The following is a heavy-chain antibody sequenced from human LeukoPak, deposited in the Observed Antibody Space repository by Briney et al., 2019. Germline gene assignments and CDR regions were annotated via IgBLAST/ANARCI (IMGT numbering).Heavy chain of an antibody. V-gene: IGHV1-8*01. D-gene: IGHD3-3*01. J-gene: IGHJ4*02. CDR1: GYTFTSYD. CDR2: MNPNSGNT. Sequence: ASVKVSCKASGYTFTSYDINWVRQATGQGLEWMGWMNPNSGNTGYAQKFQGRVTVTRNTSISTAYMELSSLRSEDTAVYYCARVVARITIFGVVISHHFDYWGQGTLVTVSS. CDR3: ARVVARITIFGVVISHHFDY.